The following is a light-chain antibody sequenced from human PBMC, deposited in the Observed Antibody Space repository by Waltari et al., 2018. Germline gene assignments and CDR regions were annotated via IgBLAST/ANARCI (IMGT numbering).Light chain of an antibody. V-gene: IGKV1-8*01. Sequence: AIRITQSPSSLSASTGDRVTITCRASQGISSYLAWYQQKPGKAPKLLIYAASTLQSGVPSRFSGSGSGTEFTLTISCLQSEDFATYYCQQYYSYPPLTFGGGTKVEIK. J-gene: IGKJ4*01. CDR1: QGISSY. CDR3: QQYYSYPPLT. CDR2: AAS.